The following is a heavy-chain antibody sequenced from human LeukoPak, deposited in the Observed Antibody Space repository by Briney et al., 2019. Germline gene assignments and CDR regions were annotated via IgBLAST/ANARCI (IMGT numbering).Heavy chain of an antibody. J-gene: IGHJ6*03. Sequence: PGGSLRLSCAASGFTFSSYWMSWVRQAPGKGLEWVANIKQDGSEKYYVDSVKGRFTISRDNAKNSLYLQMNSLRAEDTAVYYCARVDSSSRTGYYYYMDVWGKGTTVTVSS. CDR2: IKQDGSEK. V-gene: IGHV3-7*01. CDR3: ARVDSSSRTGYYYYMDV. CDR1: GFTFSSYW. D-gene: IGHD6-13*01.